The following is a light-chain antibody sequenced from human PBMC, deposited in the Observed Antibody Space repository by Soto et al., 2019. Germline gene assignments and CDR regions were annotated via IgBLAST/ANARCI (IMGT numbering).Light chain of an antibody. V-gene: IGKV3-20*01. Sequence: IVLTQSPVTLSSSPGERATLSCRASQSFTYTYLAWYQQKPGRSPRLLVYGVSARAAGISDRFSGSGSGTDFTLTINSLEPEDSEIYYCQQYERIPFTFGQGTKLEIK. CDR3: QQYERIPFT. J-gene: IGKJ2*01. CDR1: QSFTYTY. CDR2: GVS.